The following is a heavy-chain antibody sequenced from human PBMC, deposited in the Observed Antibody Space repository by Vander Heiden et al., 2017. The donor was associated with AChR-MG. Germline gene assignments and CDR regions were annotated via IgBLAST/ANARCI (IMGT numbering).Heavy chain of an antibody. CDR1: GLPFSNSA. V-gene: IGHV3-30*18. J-gene: IGHJ4*02. CDR2: ISYDGSNK. D-gene: IGHD3-3*02. Sequence: QVQLVESGGGVVQPGRSLRLSCAASGLPFSNSAMHWVRQTADKGLEWVAVISYDGSNKFYADSVRGRFTISRDNSKNTLFLQMNSLRAEDTAVYYCAKDTAFTAPNYFDYWGRGTLVTVSS. CDR3: AKDTAFTAPNYFDY.